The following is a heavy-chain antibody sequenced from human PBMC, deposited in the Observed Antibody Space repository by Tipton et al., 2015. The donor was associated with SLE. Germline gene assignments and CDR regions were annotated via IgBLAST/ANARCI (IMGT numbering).Heavy chain of an antibody. J-gene: IGHJ4*02. CDR2: MNPNSGNT. CDR1: GYTFTSYD. CDR3: ARGWTVVYFDY. Sequence: QVQLVQSGAEVKKPGASVKVSCKASGYTFTSYDINWVRQATGQGLEWMGWMNPNSGNTGYAQKLQGRVTMTTDTSTSTAYMELRSLRSDDTAVYYCARGWTVVYFDYWGQGTLVTVSS. V-gene: IGHV1-8*01. D-gene: IGHD3/OR15-3a*01.